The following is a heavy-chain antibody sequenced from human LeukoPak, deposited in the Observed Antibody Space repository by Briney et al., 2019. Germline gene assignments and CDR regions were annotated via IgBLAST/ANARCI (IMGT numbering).Heavy chain of an antibody. CDR1: GFTFSSYG. V-gene: IGHV3-30*02. D-gene: IGHD5-24*01. CDR3: AKEGVEMATIPHFDY. Sequence: GGSLRLSCAASGFTFSSYGMHWVRQAPGKGLEWVAFIRYDGSNKYYADSVKGRFTISRDNSKNTLYLQMNSLRAEDTAVYYCAKEGVEMATIPHFDYWGQGTLVTVSS. J-gene: IGHJ4*02. CDR2: IRYDGSNK.